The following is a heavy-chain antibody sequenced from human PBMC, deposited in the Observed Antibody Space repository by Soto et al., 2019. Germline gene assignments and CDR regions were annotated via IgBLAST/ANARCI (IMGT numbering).Heavy chain of an antibody. V-gene: IGHV3-74*01. Sequence: EVQLVESGGGLVQPGGSLRLSCAASGFTFSSYWMHWVRQGPGKGLVWVSRINSDGTSTFYADSVKGRFTISRDNAKNVLYLKINSLRDEDTAVYYCARGIRNYYGSDYWGQGTLVTVSS. CDR3: ARGIRNYYGSDY. CDR2: INSDGTST. J-gene: IGHJ4*02. CDR1: GFTFSSYW. D-gene: IGHD3-10*01.